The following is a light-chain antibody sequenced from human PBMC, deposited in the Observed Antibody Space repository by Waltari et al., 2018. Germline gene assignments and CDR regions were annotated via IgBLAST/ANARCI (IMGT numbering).Light chain of an antibody. V-gene: IGKV1-5*03. CDR2: MAS. CDR1: QSVGTW. CDR3: QQYSSFST. J-gene: IGKJ2*01. Sequence: DIQMTQSPSTLSASVGDRVTISCGARQSVGTWLAWYQQNPGKAPKLLIYMASSLESGVPSRFSGSGSGREFTLTISSLQPDDFATYSCQQYSSFSTFGQGTKVDI.